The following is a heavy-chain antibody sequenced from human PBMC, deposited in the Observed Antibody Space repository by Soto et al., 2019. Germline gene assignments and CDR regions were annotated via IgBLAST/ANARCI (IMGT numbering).Heavy chain of an antibody. CDR2: IIPIFGTA. CDR3: ARGQYYDFWSGYYFDY. D-gene: IGHD3-3*01. J-gene: IGHJ4*02. V-gene: IGHV1-69*13. CDR1: GGTFSSYA. Sequence: SVKVSCKASGGTFSSYAISWARQAPGQGLEWMGGIIPIFGTANYAQKFQVRVTITADESTITAYMELSSLRSEDTAVYYCARGQYYDFWSGYYFDYWGQGTLVTVSS.